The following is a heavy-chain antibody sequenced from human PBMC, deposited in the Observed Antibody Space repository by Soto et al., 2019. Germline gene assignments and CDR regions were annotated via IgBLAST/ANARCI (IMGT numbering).Heavy chain of an antibody. CDR1: GFTFSSYG. CDR3: ARDLVVVVAATKYYYYYGMDV. V-gene: IGHV3-33*01. Sequence: GGSLRLSCAASGFTFSSYGMHWVRQAPGKGLEWVAVIWYDGSNKYYADSVKGRFTISRDNSKNTLYLQMNSLRAEDTAVYYCARDLVVVVAATKYYYYYGMDVWGQGTTVTVSS. J-gene: IGHJ6*02. CDR2: IWYDGSNK. D-gene: IGHD2-15*01.